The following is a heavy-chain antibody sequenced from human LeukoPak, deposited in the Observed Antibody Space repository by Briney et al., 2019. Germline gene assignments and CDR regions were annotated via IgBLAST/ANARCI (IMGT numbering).Heavy chain of an antibody. CDR3: VRGIAAAVPYYFDY. CDR2: ISSSSSYT. J-gene: IGHJ4*02. D-gene: IGHD6-13*01. CDR1: GFTFSSYS. V-gene: IGHV3-21*01. Sequence: GGSLRLSCAASGFTFSSYSMNWVRQAPGKGLQWVSSISSSSSYTYYADSVRGRFTISRDNAKNSLYLQMNSLRAEDTDVYFCVRGIAAAVPYYFDYWGKGTLVTVSS.